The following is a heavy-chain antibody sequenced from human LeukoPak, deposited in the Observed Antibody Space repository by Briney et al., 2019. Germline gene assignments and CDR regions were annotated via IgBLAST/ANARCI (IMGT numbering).Heavy chain of an antibody. CDR1: GESITYYY. CDR2: IYSSGST. D-gene: IGHD5-12*01. J-gene: IGHJ4*02. V-gene: IGHV4-4*07. Sequence: PSETLSLTCTVSGESITYYYWSWTRQPAGKGLEWIGRIYSSGSTNYNPSLKSRVTMSLDTSKKQFPLKLTSVTAADTAVYYCARHKGGYTVYYFDYWGQGTLVTVSS. CDR3: ARHKGGYTVYYFDY.